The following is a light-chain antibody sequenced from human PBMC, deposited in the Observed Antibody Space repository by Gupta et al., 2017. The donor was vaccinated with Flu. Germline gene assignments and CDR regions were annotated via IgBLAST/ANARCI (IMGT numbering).Light chain of an antibody. Sequence: SITISCTGTSSDVGGNNYVSWNQPHPAKAHNLMIYEVSNRPAAVASRFSGSKSGNTASLTISGRKAEDEADYYCSADTSSSAWVFGGGTKLTVL. J-gene: IGLJ3*02. V-gene: IGLV2-14*01. CDR1: SSDVGGNNY. CDR2: EVS. CDR3: SADTSSSAWV.